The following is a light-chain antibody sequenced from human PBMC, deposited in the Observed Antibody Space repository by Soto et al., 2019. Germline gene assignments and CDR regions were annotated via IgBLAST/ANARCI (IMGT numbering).Light chain of an antibody. CDR2: DAS. J-gene: IGKJ4*01. V-gene: IGKV1-9*01. Sequence: DLQLTQSPSFLSASVGDTVSITCRASQGVRSHLAWYQQKPGKAPRVLIYDASTLHSGVPSRFSGSGFGTEFTLTISSLQPEDSATYYCQQLEDYPLPFGGGTKVEIK. CDR3: QQLEDYPLP. CDR1: QGVRSH.